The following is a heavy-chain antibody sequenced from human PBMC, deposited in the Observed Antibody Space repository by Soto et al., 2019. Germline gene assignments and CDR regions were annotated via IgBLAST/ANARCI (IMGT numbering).Heavy chain of an antibody. CDR3: ATDLLGRGAFDI. CDR1: GFTFSSYG. Sequence: GGSLRLSCAASGFTFSSYGMHWVRQAPGKGLEWVAVIWYDGSNKYYADSVKGRFTISRDNSKNTLYLQMNSLRAEDTAVYYCATDLLGRGAFDIWGQGTMVTVSS. CDR2: IWYDGSNK. V-gene: IGHV3-33*01. J-gene: IGHJ3*02. D-gene: IGHD3-16*01.